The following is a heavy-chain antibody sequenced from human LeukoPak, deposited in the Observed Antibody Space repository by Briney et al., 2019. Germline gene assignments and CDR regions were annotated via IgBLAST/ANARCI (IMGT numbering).Heavy chain of an antibody. Sequence: GGSLRLSCVASGFAFSSYGMHWVRQAPGKGLEWLAIISYDGDNKHYADSVKGRFTISRDNSKNTLYLQMNGLRPEDTAVYFCARYAVQVHWFGDLAGWLDPWGQGTVVTVSS. CDR3: ARYAVQVHWFGDLAGWLDP. CDR2: ISYDGDNK. CDR1: GFAFSSYG. D-gene: IGHD3-10*01. J-gene: IGHJ5*02. V-gene: IGHV3-30-3*01.